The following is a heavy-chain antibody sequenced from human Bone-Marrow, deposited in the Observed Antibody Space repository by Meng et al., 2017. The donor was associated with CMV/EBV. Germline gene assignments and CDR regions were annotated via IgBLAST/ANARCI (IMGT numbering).Heavy chain of an antibody. D-gene: IGHD3-3*01. J-gene: IGHJ4*02. Sequence: GGSLRLSCAASGFTFSSYEMNWVRQAPGKGLEWVSYISSSGSTIYYADSVKGRFTISRDNAKNSLYLQMNSLRAEDTAVYYCARDNYDFWSGYYYYFDYWGQGKLVNVDS. CDR3: ARDNYDFWSGYYYYFDY. CDR2: ISSSGSTI. CDR1: GFTFSSYE. V-gene: IGHV3-48*03.